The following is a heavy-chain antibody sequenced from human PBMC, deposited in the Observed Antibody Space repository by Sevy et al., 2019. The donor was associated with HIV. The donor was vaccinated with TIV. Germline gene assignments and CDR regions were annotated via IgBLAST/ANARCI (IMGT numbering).Heavy chain of an antibody. CDR2: ISYDGTYK. D-gene: IGHD2-8*01. Sequence: GGSLRLSCAVSGFSFSHYAFHWVRQAPGKGLEWVSLISYDGTYKYYADSVKGRFTISRDNSKNTLYLQRNSLRGNDTAVYYCAGVAVSYCTNDCYHRFDYWGPGALVTVSS. J-gene: IGHJ4*02. V-gene: IGHV3-30-3*01. CDR3: AGVAVSYCTNDCYHRFDY. CDR1: GFSFSHYA.